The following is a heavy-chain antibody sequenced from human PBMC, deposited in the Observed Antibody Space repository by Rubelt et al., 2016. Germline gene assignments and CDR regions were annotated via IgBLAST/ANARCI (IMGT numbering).Heavy chain of an antibody. CDR3: ARARYCTNGVCSRGLDY. Sequence: SGGSTSYAQKFQGRVTMTRDTSTSTVYMELSSLRSEDTAVYYCARARYCTNGVCSRGLDYWGQGTLVTVSS. V-gene: IGHV1-46*03. CDR2: SGGST. D-gene: IGHD2-8*01. J-gene: IGHJ4*02.